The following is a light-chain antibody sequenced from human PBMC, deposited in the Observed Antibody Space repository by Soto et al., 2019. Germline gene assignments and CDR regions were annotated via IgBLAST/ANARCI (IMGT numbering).Light chain of an antibody. CDR2: AAS. V-gene: IGKV1-9*01. CDR3: QQLNTYPLT. CDR1: RGISSY. Sequence: DIQLTQSPSFLSASVGDRVTITCRASRGISSYLAWYQQKPGKAPKLLIYAASTLQSGVPSRFSGSGSGTGFTLTISSLQPEDFATYYCQQLNTYPLTFGGGTKVDIK. J-gene: IGKJ4*01.